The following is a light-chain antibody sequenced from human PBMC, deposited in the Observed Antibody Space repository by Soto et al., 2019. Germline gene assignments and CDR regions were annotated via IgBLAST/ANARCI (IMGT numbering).Light chain of an antibody. CDR3: QPRSNWPPYT. CDR2: DAS. CDR1: QSVSSY. J-gene: IGKJ2*01. Sequence: EIVLTQSPATLSLSPGERATLTCRASQSVSSYLAWYQQKLGQAPRLLIYDASNRATGIPARFSGSGSGTDFTLTISSLEPEDFAVYYCQPRSNWPPYTFGQGTKLEIK. V-gene: IGKV3-11*01.